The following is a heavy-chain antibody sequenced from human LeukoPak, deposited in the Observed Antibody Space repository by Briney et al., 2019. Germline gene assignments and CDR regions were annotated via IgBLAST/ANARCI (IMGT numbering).Heavy chain of an antibody. Sequence: GASVKVSCKAAGYTFTCYYMKWGGQAPGQGREGRGRINPNSGGTDNEQKDQGRGTMTRHTSISTAYMALSSLRSEDTAVYYCARVGSMVVLDYWGQGTLVTVSS. CDR2: INPNSGGT. CDR3: ARVGSMVVLDY. D-gene: IGHD4/OR15-4a*01. V-gene: IGHV1-2*06. J-gene: IGHJ4*02. CDR1: GYTFTCYY.